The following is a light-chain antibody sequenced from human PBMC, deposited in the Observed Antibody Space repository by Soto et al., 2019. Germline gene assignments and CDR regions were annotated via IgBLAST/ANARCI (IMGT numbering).Light chain of an antibody. CDR2: DGS. CDR3: QQYNNWPWT. Sequence: EIVLTQSPATLSLSPGERATLSCRASQSFSTNLAWYQQKPGQAPRLLIYDGSKRATGIPARFSGSGSGTDFTLTISSLEPEDFAVYYCQQYNNWPWTFGQGTKVEIK. V-gene: IGKV3-11*01. CDR1: QSFSTN. J-gene: IGKJ1*01.